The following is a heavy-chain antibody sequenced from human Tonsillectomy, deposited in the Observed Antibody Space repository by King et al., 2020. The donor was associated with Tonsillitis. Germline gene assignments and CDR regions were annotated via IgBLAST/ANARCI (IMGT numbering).Heavy chain of an antibody. CDR2: ITPNSGGT. D-gene: IGHD6-19*01. CDR1: GYTFTAYY. CDR3: ARGRVGAWYYFDF. J-gene: IGHJ4*02. Sequence: VQLVESGAEMKKPGASVKVSCKLSGYTFTAYYIHWLRQAPGQGLEWMGWITPNSGGTNYAQKFQGRVIITRDTSVSTTYMEVSSLTSDDTAVYFCARGRVGAWYYFDFWGQGSLVTVSS. V-gene: IGHV1-2*02.